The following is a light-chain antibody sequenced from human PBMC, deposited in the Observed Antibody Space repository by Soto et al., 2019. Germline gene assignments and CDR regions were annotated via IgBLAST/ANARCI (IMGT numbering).Light chain of an antibody. V-gene: IGLV2-14*01. CDR2: EVS. J-gene: IGLJ1*01. CDR3: SSYTSSSTLHV. Sequence: QSVLTQPASVSGSPGQSITISCTGTSSDVGGYNYVSWYQHHPGKAPKLMIYEVSNRPSGVSNRFSASKSDNTASLTISGVQAEDEADYYCSSYTSSSTLHVFGPGTKLTVL. CDR1: SSDVGGYNY.